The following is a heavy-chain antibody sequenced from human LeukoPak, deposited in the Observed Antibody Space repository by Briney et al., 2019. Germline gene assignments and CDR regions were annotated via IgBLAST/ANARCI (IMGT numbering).Heavy chain of an antibody. Sequence: GGSLRLSCAASGFTFRSRWMSWVRQAPGKGLEWVANINEDGSEKYYVDSVKGRFTISRDNAKNSLYLQMNSLRAEDTAVYYCARDLMVRGVKPIDVWGKGTTLTVSS. CDR2: INEDGSEK. CDR3: ARDLMVRGVKPIDV. CDR1: GFTFRSRW. D-gene: IGHD3-10*01. V-gene: IGHV3-7*01. J-gene: IGHJ6*03.